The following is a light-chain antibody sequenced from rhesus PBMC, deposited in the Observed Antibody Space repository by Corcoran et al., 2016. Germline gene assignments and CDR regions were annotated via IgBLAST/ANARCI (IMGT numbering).Light chain of an antibody. V-gene: IGKV1-69*01. CDR1: QGISNW. J-gene: IGKJ2*01. CDR2: RAS. CDR3: QQHDNSPYS. Sequence: DIQMTQSPSSLSASVGDRVTITCRASQGISNWLAWYHQKPGKAPKLRINRASNLETGVPSRFSGSGSGTDVKITIGSLQPEDIATYYCQQHDNSPYSFGQGTKVEIK.